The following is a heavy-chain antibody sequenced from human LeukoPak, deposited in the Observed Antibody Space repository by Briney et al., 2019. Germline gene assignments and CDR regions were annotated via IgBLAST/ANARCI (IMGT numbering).Heavy chain of an antibody. J-gene: IGHJ4*02. CDR3: AGDRDNWNSRHLEFDY. Sequence: PGGSLRLSFAASGFTFSSYSMSWVRQAPGKGLEWVSHIKQDGSEKYYVDSVKGRFTISRDNAKNSLYLQMNSLRSEDTAGYYSAGDRDNWNSRHLEFDYSGAGRLV. D-gene: IGHD1-7*01. V-gene: IGHV3-7*01. CDR2: IKQDGSEK. CDR1: GFTFSSYS.